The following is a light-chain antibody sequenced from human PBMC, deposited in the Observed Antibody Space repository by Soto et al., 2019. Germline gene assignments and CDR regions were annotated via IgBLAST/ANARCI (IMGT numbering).Light chain of an antibody. CDR3: QQYTDWPMT. J-gene: IGKJ5*01. V-gene: IGKV3-15*01. CDR2: DAS. Sequence: EIVLTQSPGTLSLSPGERATLSCRASQSVRSNFLAWYKQIPGQAPRLLIYDASTRATGIPARFSGSGSGTEFTLTISSLQSEDFAVYYCQQYTDWPMTFGQGTRLEIK. CDR1: QSVRSN.